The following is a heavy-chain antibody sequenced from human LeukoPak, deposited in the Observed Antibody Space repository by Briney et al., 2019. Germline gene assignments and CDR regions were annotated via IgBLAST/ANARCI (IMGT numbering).Heavy chain of an antibody. D-gene: IGHD5-18*01. J-gene: IGHJ4*02. V-gene: IGHV3-48*01. CDR1: GFSFSSYS. CDR3: ARGYSYGEFDY. CDR2: ISSSSSTI. Sequence: GGSLRLSCAASGFSFSSYSMNWVRQAPGKGLEWVSYISSSSSTIYYADSVKGRFTISRDNAKNSLYLQMNSLRAEDTAVYYCARGYSYGEFDYWGQGTLVTVSS.